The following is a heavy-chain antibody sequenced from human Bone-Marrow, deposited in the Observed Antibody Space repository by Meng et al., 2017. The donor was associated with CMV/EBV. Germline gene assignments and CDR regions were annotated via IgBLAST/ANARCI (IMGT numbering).Heavy chain of an antibody. CDR2: MKNKDGSED. Sequence: GESLKISCAASGFRLRSYWMNWVRQAPGKGLEWVAMMKNKDGSEDYYLASVRGRFTISRDNARNSLFLQLNNVRPEDTGVYYCARDNFGRFDSWGQGTVVPVSS. D-gene: IGHD1-1*01. J-gene: IGHJ5*01. CDR1: GFRLRSYW. CDR3: ARDNFGRFDS. V-gene: IGHV3-7*03.